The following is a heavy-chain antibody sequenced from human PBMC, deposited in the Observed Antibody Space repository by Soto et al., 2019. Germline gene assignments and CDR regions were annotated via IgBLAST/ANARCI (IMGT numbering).Heavy chain of an antibody. D-gene: IGHD6-19*01. CDR2: INPNSGGT. Sequence: ASVKVSCKASGYTFTGYYMHWVRQAPGQGLEWMGWINPNSGGTNYAQKFQGWVTMTRDTSISTAYMELSRLRSDDTAVYYCARDNGIAVAGTKWYFDYWGHGTLVTVSS. V-gene: IGHV1-2*04. J-gene: IGHJ4*01. CDR3: ARDNGIAVAGTKWYFDY. CDR1: GYTFTGYY.